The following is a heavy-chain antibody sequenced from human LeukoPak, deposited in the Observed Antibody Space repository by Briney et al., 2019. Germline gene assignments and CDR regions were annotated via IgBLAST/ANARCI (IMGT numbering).Heavy chain of an antibody. D-gene: IGHD2-2*01. CDR2: ISYDGSNK. Sequence: TGGSLRLSCAASGFTFSSYAMHWVRQAPGKGLEWVAVISYDGSNKYYADSVKGRFTISRDNSKNTLYLQMNSLRAEDTAVYYCARDSRVVVVPAAMEGSLDYYYYGMDVWGQGTTVTVSS. J-gene: IGHJ6*02. CDR1: GFTFSSYA. CDR3: ARDSRVVVVPAAMEGSLDYYYYGMDV. V-gene: IGHV3-30-3*01.